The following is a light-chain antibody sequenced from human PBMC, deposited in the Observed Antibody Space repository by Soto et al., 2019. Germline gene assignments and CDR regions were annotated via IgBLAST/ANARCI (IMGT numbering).Light chain of an antibody. J-gene: IGKJ1*01. CDR3: QQYGSSPRT. V-gene: IGKV3-20*01. CDR2: GAS. CDR1: QSVSSNY. Sequence: EIVLTQSPGTLSLSPGERAILSCRASQSVSSNYLAWYRQRPGQAPSLLIYGASSRATGIPDRFSGSGSGTDFTLTISRLEPEDFAVYYCQQYGSSPRTFAQGTKVDI.